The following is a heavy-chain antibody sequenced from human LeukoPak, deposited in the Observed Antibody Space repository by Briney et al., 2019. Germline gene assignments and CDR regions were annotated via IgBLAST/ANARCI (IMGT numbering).Heavy chain of an antibody. CDR2: INYSGDGT. V-gene: IGHV3-23*01. D-gene: IGHD6-13*01. J-gene: IGHJ4*02. Sequence: GGSLRLSCAASGFTFSNYGMSWVRQAPGKGLEWVSLINYSGDGTAYADSVKGRFTISRDNSKNTLFLKMNSLRAEDTAVYYCAKGTSSWYYYDCWGQGTLVSVSS. CDR1: GFTFSNYG. CDR3: AKGTSSWYYYDC.